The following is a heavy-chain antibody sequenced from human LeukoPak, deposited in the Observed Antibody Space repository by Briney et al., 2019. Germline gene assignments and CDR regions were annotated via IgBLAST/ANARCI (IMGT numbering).Heavy chain of an antibody. D-gene: IGHD3-22*01. CDR2: ISYDGNDR. CDR1: GFTFSSYG. Sequence: PGGSLRLSCEASGFTFSSYGMHWVRQAPGKGLEWVAIISYDGNDRYYVDSVRGRFTISRDNSKNTVDLQMDSLRAEDTAVYYCVRLRRNTDSSGYYYYYDYWGRGTLVTVSS. V-gene: IGHV3-33*01. J-gene: IGHJ4*02. CDR3: VRLRRNTDSSGYYYYYDY.